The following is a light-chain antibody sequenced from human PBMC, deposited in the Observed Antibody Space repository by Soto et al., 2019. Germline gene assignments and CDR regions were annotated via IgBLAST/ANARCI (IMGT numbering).Light chain of an antibody. Sequence: IVLTQSPGTLSLSPGERATLSCRASQTGNNNYLAWYQHKSGQAPRLLIYGVYTRATGIPDRFSGSGSGTEFTLTITRLEPEDSAVYFGQHYGYSQWTFGQGTKVDIK. V-gene: IGKV3-20*01. CDR2: GVY. CDR3: QHYGYSQWT. J-gene: IGKJ1*01. CDR1: QTGNNNY.